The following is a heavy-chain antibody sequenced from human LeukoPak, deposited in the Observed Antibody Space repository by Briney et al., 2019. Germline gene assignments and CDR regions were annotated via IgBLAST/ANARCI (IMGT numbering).Heavy chain of an antibody. J-gene: IGHJ4*02. CDR3: ARVVTMVRGVQVGDY. Sequence: ASVKVSCKASGYTFTSYGISWVRQAPGQGLEWMGWISAYNGNTNYAQKLQGRVTMTTDTSTGTAYMELRSLRSDDTAVYYCARVVTMVRGVQVGDYWGQGTLVTVSS. D-gene: IGHD3-10*01. CDR2: ISAYNGNT. V-gene: IGHV1-18*04. CDR1: GYTFTSYG.